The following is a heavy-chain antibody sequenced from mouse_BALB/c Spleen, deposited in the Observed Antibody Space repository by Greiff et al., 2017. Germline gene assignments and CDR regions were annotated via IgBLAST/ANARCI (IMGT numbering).Heavy chain of an antibody. CDR3: ARKALRSHYFDY. V-gene: IGHV8-12*01. J-gene: IGHJ2*01. CDR1: GFSLSTSGMG. D-gene: IGHD1-1*01. CDR2: IYWDDDK. Sequence: QVTLKVCGPGILQPSQTLSLTCSFSGFSLSTSGMGVSWLRQPSGKGLEWLAHIYWDDDKRYNPSLKSRRTISKDTSRNQVFLKITSVDTADTATYYFARKALRSHYFDYWGQGTTLTVSS.